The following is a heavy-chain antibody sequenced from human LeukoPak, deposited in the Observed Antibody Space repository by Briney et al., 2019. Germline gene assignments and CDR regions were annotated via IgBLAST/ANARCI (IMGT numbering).Heavy chain of an antibody. D-gene: IGHD2-15*01. CDR1: GYTFTSYG. V-gene: IGHV1-18*01. CDR3: ARYEYTGYCSGGSCYSLMIEY. J-gene: IGHJ4*02. Sequence: ASVKVSCKASGYTFTSYGISWVRQPPGQGLEWMGWISAYNGNTNYAQKLQGRGTMTTDTSTSTAYMELRSLRSDDTAVYYCARYEYTGYCSGGSCYSLMIEYWGQGTLVTVSS. CDR2: ISAYNGNT.